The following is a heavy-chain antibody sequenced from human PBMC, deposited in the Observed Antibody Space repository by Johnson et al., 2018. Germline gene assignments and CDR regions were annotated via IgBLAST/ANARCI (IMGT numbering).Heavy chain of an antibody. D-gene: IGHD2-8*01. CDR3: ARVFSYDSKPSDAFDI. V-gene: IGHV4-59*01. CDR1: GDSITGNY. Sequence: QVQLQESGPGLVKPSETLSLTCTVSGDSITGNYWTWIRQPPGKGLEWIGYIYYRRSSNYNLSLKSRVTISVDTSKNQLSLTLSSVIGSATAVYYCARVFSYDSKPSDAFDIWGQGTMVTVSS. J-gene: IGHJ3*02. CDR2: IYYRRSS.